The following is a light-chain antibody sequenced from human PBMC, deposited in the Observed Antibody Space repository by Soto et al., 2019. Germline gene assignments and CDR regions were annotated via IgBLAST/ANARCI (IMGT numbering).Light chain of an antibody. Sequence: DIVMTQSPLSLPVTPGEPASISCRSSQSLLHSNGYNYLDWYLQKPGQSPQLLIYLGSNRASGVPDRFSGSGSGPEFTLKISRVEAEDVGFYYCMQALQTPPTFGGGTKVEIK. CDR3: MQALQTPPT. CDR1: QSLLHSNGYNY. CDR2: LGS. J-gene: IGKJ4*01. V-gene: IGKV2-28*01.